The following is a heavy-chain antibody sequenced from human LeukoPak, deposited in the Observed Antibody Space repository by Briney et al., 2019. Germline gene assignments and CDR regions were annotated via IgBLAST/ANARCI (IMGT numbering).Heavy chain of an antibody. CDR3: ARDVHYYDSSGFDY. V-gene: IGHV3-7*01. J-gene: IGHJ4*02. CDR1: GFTFSSYW. CDR2: IKQDGSEK. D-gene: IGHD3-22*01. Sequence: GGSLRLSCAASGFTFSSYWMSRVRQAPGKGLEWAANIKQDGSEKYYVDSVKGRFTISRDNAKNSLYLQMNSLRAEDTAVYYCARDVHYYDSSGFDYWGQGTLVTVSS.